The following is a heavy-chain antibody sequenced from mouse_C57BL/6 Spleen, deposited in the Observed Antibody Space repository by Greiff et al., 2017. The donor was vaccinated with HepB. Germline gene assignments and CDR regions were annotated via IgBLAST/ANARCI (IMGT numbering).Heavy chain of an antibody. CDR2: IYPSDSET. J-gene: IGHJ2*01. CDR1: GYTFTSYW. CDR3: ARGGLRQGY. Sequence: QVQLQQPGAELVRPGSSVKLSCKASGYTFTSYWMDWVKQRPGQGLEWIGNIYPSDSETHYNQKFKDKATFTVDKSSSTAYMQLSSLTSEDSAVYYCARGGLRQGYWGQGTTLTVSS. V-gene: IGHV1-61*01. D-gene: IGHD2-4*01.